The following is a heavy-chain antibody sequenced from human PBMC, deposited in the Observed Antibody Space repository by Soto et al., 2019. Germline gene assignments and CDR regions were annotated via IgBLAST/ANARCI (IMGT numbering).Heavy chain of an antibody. CDR2: MSYDGSNK. V-gene: IGHV3-30-3*01. J-gene: IGHJ6*02. Sequence: QAQLVESGGGVVQPGRSLRLSCAASEFTFSTYAMHWVRQAPGKGLEWVAVMSYDGSNKYYADSVKGRFTISRDNSKNTLYQQMNSLRLEDTAVYYCARSQMERRRYGMDVWGQGTTVTVSS. D-gene: IGHD1-20*01. CDR3: ARSQMERRRYGMDV. CDR1: EFTFSTYA.